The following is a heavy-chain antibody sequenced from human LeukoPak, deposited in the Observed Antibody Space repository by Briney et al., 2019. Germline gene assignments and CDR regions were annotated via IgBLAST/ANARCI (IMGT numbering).Heavy chain of an antibody. CDR1: GYTFTSYD. CDR3: VRHIKPAGPWDGMDV. D-gene: IGHD1-26*01. CDR2: ISAYNSNK. V-gene: IGHV1-18*01. Sequence: ASVKVSCKASGYTFTSYDINWVRQATGQGLEWVAWISAYNSNKNSAEKFQGRVTMTIDTSTSTAYMELRSLKSDDTAVYYCVRHIKPAGPWDGMDVWGQGTTVIVSS. J-gene: IGHJ6*02.